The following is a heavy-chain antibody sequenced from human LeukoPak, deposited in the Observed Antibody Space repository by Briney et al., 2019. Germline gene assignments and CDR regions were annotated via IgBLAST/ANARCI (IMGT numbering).Heavy chain of an antibody. Sequence: GASVKVSCKASGYTFTSYDINWVRQATGQGLEWMGWTNPNSGNTGYAQKFQGRVTITRDTSISTVYMELSSLRSEDTAVYYCARDYGGNSGWFDPWGQGTLVTVSS. CDR1: GYTFTSYD. CDR2: TNPNSGNT. CDR3: ARDYGGNSGWFDP. J-gene: IGHJ5*02. D-gene: IGHD4-23*01. V-gene: IGHV1-8*03.